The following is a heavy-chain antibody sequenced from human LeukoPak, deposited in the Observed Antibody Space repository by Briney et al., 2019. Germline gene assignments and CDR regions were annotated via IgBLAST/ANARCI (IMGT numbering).Heavy chain of an antibody. CDR1: GYTFTSYG. V-gene: IGHV1-2*02. D-gene: IGHD3-22*01. CDR2: INPKSGGT. J-gene: IGHJ3*02. CDR3: AKGGDYYDSSGYYDDAFDI. Sequence: ASVKVSCKASGYTFTSYGISWVRQAPGQGLEWMGWINPKSGGTNYAQKFQGRVTMTRDTSISTAYMELNRLRSDDTAVYYCAKGGDYYDSSGYYDDAFDIWGQGTMVTVSS.